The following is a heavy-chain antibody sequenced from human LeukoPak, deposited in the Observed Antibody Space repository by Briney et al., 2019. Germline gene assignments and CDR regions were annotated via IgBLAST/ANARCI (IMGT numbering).Heavy chain of an antibody. J-gene: IGHJ6*03. Sequence: GGSLRLSCAASGFTLSSYEMHWVRQAPGKGLEWVSYISSSDSTIYYADSVKGRFTISRDNSKNTLYLQMNSLRAEDSAVYYCAKNYGSGSSVKYYYYMDVWGKGTTVTVSS. D-gene: IGHD3-10*01. CDR3: AKNYGSGSSVKYYYYMDV. CDR1: GFTLSSYE. CDR2: ISSSDSTI. V-gene: IGHV3-48*03.